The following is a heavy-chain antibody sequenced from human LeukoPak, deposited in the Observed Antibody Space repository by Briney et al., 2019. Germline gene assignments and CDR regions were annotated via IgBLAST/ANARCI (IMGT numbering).Heavy chain of an antibody. CDR2: SNAGNGNT. J-gene: IGHJ3*02. D-gene: IGHD4-23*01. V-gene: IGHV1-3*02. CDR1: GYTFTSYA. CDR3: ARDPTYLAYGGNSGQGAFDI. Sequence: GASVKVSCKASGYTFTSYAMHWVRQAPGQRLEWMGWSNAGNGNTKYSQEFQGRVTITRDTSASTAYMELSSLRSEDTAVYYCARDPTYLAYGGNSGQGAFDIWGQGTMVTVSS.